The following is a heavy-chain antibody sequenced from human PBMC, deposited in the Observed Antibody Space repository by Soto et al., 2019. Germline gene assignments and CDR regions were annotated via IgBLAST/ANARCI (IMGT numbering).Heavy chain of an antibody. J-gene: IGHJ6*02. Sequence: GGSLRLSCAASGFTFSSHGMIWVRQAPGKGLEWVSYISSTSSTKSYADSVKGRFTISRDNAKNSLYLQMNSLRDEDTAVYYCARRITMVRGPYYYYGMDVWGQGTTVTVSS. V-gene: IGHV3-48*02. CDR3: ARRITMVRGPYYYYGMDV. CDR2: ISSTSSTK. CDR1: GFTFSSHG. D-gene: IGHD3-10*01.